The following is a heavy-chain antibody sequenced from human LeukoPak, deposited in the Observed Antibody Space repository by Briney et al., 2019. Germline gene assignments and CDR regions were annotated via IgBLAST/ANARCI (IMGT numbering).Heavy chain of an antibody. D-gene: IGHD3-16*01. CDR3: ARDGGDY. J-gene: IGHJ4*02. Sequence: GGSLRLSCAASGFSFSDSGMNWVRQAPGKGLEWVAVISYDGSKEYYADSLKDRFTISRDNSKNTLYLQMNSLRVEDTAIYYCARDGGDYWGQGTLVTVSS. V-gene: IGHV3-30*03. CDR1: GFSFSDSG. CDR2: ISYDGSKE.